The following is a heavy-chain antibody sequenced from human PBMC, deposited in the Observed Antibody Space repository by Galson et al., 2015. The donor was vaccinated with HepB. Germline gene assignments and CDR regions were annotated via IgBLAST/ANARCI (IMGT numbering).Heavy chain of an antibody. CDR3: AKATTSGSSSWYFDY. J-gene: IGHJ4*02. D-gene: IGHD6-13*01. CDR1: GDSVSSNSAA. CDR2: TYYRSKWYN. Sequence: CAISGDSVSSNSAAWNWIRQSPSRGLEWLGRTYYRSKWYNDYAVSVKSRITINPDTSKNQFSLQLNSVTPEDTAVYYCAKATTSGSSSWYFDYWGQGTLVTVSS. V-gene: IGHV6-1*01.